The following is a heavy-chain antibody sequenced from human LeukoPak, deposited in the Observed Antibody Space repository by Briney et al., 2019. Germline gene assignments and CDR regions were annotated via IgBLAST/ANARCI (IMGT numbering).Heavy chain of an antibody. J-gene: IGHJ4*02. CDR1: GYTFTSYG. Sequence: ASVKVSCKASGYTFTSYGISWVRQAPGQGLEWMGWISAYNGNTNYAQKLQGRVTMTTDTSTSTAYMELRSLRSDDTAVYYCARDLVDVSYGGHPLDYWGQGTLVTVSS. CDR3: ARDLVDVSYGGHPLDY. V-gene: IGHV1-18*01. CDR2: ISAYNGNT. D-gene: IGHD5-18*01.